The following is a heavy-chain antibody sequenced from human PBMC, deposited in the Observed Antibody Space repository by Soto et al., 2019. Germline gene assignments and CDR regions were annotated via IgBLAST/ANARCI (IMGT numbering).Heavy chain of an antibody. D-gene: IGHD2-21*02. CDR3: ARAVGIGVTGLDL. Sequence: QERLVQSGAELRMPGASVKISCRASGYNFPSSNVNWVRQASGQGPEWLGWMNAANGNAAFARDFQGRVTLTRDLSTDTAYLEVGGLSSGDTAMYYGARAVGIGVTGLDLWGPGTFVTVS. CDR1: GYNFPSSN. V-gene: IGHV1-8*01. J-gene: IGHJ5*02. CDR2: MNAANGNA.